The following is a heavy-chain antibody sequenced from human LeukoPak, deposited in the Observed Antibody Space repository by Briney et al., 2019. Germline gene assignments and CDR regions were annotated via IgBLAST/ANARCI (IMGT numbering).Heavy chain of an antibody. Sequence: SGPTLVNPTQTLTLICTFSGFSLSASAVGVGWIRQPPGKALEWLVLIYWNNNERYSPSLKSRLTITKDTSKNQVVLTMTNVDPLDTGTYYCARIWFGELFPFDYWGQGTLVTVSS. J-gene: IGHJ4*02. CDR1: GFSLSASAVG. CDR2: IYWNNNE. CDR3: ARIWFGELFPFDY. D-gene: IGHD3-10*01. V-gene: IGHV2-5*01.